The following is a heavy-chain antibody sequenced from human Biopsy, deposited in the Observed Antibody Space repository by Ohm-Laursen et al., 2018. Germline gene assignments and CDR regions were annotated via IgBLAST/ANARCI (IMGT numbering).Heavy chain of an antibody. CDR3: ARGLSSGWYGYFDV. Sequence: SLRLSCTASGFTFDDYAMHWVRQVPGKGLQWVSGISWNSAGIGYADSVKGRFTISRDNSKNTLYLQINTLTLEDTAFYYCARGLSSGWYGYFDVWGRGTLVTVSS. J-gene: IGHJ2*01. D-gene: IGHD6-19*01. CDR1: GFTFDDYA. V-gene: IGHV3-9*01. CDR2: ISWNSAGI.